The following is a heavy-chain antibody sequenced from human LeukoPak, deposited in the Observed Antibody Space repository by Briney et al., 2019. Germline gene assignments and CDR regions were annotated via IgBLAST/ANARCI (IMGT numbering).Heavy chain of an antibody. CDR1: GFTFNTYT. D-gene: IGHD3-22*01. V-gene: IGHV3-48*01. Sequence: GGSLRLSCAASGFTFNTYTMNWVRQAPGKGLEWVSYISGSSGIIDYADSVRGRFTISRDNAKNSLYLQMNSLRAEDTAVYYCARGSTYYEGSGQVPFDYWGQGTLVTVSS. CDR3: ARGSTYYEGSGQVPFDY. CDR2: ISGSSGII. J-gene: IGHJ4*02.